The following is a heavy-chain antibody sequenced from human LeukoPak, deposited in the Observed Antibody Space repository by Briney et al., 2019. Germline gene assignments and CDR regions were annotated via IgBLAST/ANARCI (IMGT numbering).Heavy chain of an antibody. CDR3: ARQGIAVADDAFDI. CDR2: IWYDGSNK. V-gene: IGHV3-33*01. Sequence: PGGSLRLSCAASGFTFSSYGMHWVRQAPGKGLEWVAVIWYDGSNKYYADSVKGRFTISRDNSKNTLCLQMNSLRAEDTAVYYCARQGIAVADDAFDIWGQGTMVTVSS. D-gene: IGHD6-19*01. CDR1: GFTFSSYG. J-gene: IGHJ3*02.